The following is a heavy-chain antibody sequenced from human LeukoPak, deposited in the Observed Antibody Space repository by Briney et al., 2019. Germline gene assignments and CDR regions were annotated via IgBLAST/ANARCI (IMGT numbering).Heavy chain of an antibody. CDR3: ATDPGAAAGVGAFDI. Sequence: PSETLSLTCTVSGYSISSGYYWGWIRQPPGKGLEWIGSIYHSGSTYYNPSLKSRVTISVDTSKNQFSLKLSSVTAADTAVYYCATDPGAAAGVGAFDIWGQGTMVTVSS. J-gene: IGHJ3*02. CDR2: IYHSGST. CDR1: GYSISSGYY. V-gene: IGHV4-38-2*02. D-gene: IGHD6-13*01.